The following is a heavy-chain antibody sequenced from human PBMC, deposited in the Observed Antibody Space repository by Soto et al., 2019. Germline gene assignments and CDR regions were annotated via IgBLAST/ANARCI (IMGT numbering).Heavy chain of an antibody. J-gene: IGHJ3*02. CDR1: SNIVTNYG. CDR3: ATGGGALDI. CDR2: ISGYTGNA. D-gene: IGHD3-10*01. Sequence: QVRLVQSGAEVSEPGATVKVSCKAFSNIVTNYGINWVRQAPGQGLEWMGCISGYTGNAHYSPKVQGRVIMTTDTSTATAYMELSSLTSDDTALYYCATGGGALDIWGQGTMVSVSS. V-gene: IGHV1-18*01.